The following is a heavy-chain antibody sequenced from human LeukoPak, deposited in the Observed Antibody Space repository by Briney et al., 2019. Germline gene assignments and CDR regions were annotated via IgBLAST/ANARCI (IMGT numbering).Heavy chain of an antibody. CDR1: GYTFTGYY. J-gene: IGHJ6*02. CDR3: ARERIQLWLLGLELPYGMDV. Sequence: ASVKASCKASGYTFTGYYMHWVRQAPGQGLEWMGWINPNSGGTNYAQKFQGRVTMTRDTSISTAYMELSRLRSDDTAVYYCARERIQLWLLGLELPYGMDVWGQGTTVTVSS. CDR2: INPNSGGT. V-gene: IGHV1-2*02. D-gene: IGHD5-18*01.